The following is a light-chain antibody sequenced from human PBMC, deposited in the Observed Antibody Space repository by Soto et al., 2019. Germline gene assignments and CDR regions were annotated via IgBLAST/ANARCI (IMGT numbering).Light chain of an antibody. CDR3: QQYHSSPWT. CDR2: DAS. J-gene: IGKJ1*01. V-gene: IGKV1-5*01. Sequence: DFQMTQSPSTLYASVGDRVTITCRASQSLNDWLAWYQQKPGKAPNLLIYDASTLQIGVPSRFSGSRSGTEFTLTISSLQAEDFATYYCQQYHSSPWTFGQGTKVAVK. CDR1: QSLNDW.